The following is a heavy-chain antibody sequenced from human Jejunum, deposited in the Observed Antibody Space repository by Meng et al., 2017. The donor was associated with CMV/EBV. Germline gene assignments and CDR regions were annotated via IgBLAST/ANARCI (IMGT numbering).Heavy chain of an antibody. Sequence: TFSYYCMRWARQAPGKARVWVSRSKSAGIATNYADSVKGRVTISRDNAKNTLFPQMDGLRAEDTALYYCARGFGTEFYSRPEYWSQGTLVTVSS. CDR1: TFSYYC. CDR3: ARGFGTEFYSRPEY. CDR2: SKSAGIAT. V-gene: IGHV3-74*01. D-gene: IGHD4-11*01. J-gene: IGHJ4*02.